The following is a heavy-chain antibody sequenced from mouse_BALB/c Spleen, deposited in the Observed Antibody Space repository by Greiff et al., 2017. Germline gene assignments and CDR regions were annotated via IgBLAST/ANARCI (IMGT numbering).Heavy chain of an antibody. CDR2: ISDGGSYT. J-gene: IGHJ3*01. CDR3: ARGTGTFAY. Sequence: EVMLVESGGGLVKPGGSLKLSCAASGFTFSDYYMYWVRQTPEKRLEWVATISDGGSYTYYPDSVKGRFTISRDNAKNNLYLQMSSLKSEDTAMYYCARGTGTFAYWGQGTLVTVSA. CDR1: GFTFSDYY. D-gene: IGHD4-1*01. V-gene: IGHV5-4*02.